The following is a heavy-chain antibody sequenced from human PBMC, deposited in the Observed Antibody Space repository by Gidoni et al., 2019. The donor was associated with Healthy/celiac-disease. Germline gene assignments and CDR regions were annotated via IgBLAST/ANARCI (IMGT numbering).Heavy chain of an antibody. CDR2: IWYDGSNK. CDR1: GFTFSRYG. V-gene: IGHV3-33*01. J-gene: IGHJ4*02. Sequence: QVQLVESGGGVVQPGRSLRLSCAASGFTFSRYGMHWVRQAPGQGLEWVAVIWYDGSNKYYADSVKGRFTISRDNSKNTLYLQMNSLRAEDTAVYYCARGPSYSSSWYWNFDYWGQGTLVTVSS. CDR3: ARGPSYSSSWYWNFDY. D-gene: IGHD6-13*01.